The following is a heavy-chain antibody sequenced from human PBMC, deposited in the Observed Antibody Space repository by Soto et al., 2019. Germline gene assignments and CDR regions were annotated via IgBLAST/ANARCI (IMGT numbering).Heavy chain of an antibody. CDR2: LSRGGGST. D-gene: IGHD1-1*01. J-gene: IGHJ3*02. CDR1: GFTFSSHG. Sequence: TGGSPRLSCAASGFTFSSHGMSWVRQAPGKGLEWIAGLSRGGGSTYYADSVKGRFTISRDNSKNTLDLIMNSLRVEDTALYYCAKEGLFRTDCFDIWGQGKMVTVSS. CDR3: AKEGLFRTDCFDI. V-gene: IGHV3-23*01.